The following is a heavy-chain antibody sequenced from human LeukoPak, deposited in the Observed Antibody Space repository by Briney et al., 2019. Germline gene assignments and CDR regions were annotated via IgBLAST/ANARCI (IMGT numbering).Heavy chain of an antibody. CDR1: GVSISSYY. J-gene: IGHJ6*02. Sequence: SETLSLTCTVSGVSISSYYWSWIRQPPGKGLEWIGYIYYSGSTNYNPSLKSRVTISVDTSKNQLSLKLSSVTAADTAVYYCARRGGAAAGPTIFYYYGMDVWGQGTTVTVSS. CDR2: IYYSGST. CDR3: ARRGGAAAGPTIFYYYGMDV. D-gene: IGHD6-13*01. V-gene: IGHV4-59*08.